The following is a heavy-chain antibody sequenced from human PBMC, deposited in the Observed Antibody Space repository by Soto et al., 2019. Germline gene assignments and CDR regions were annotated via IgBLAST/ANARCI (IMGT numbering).Heavy chain of an antibody. CDR1: GDSVSSTGVA. V-gene: IGHV6-1*01. J-gene: IGHJ4*02. CDR2: TFYRSKWYN. CDR3: ARDRGTSQPFGL. Sequence: SQTLSLTCAISGDSVSSTGVAWNWIRQSPSRGLEWLGRTFYRSKWYNDYAVSVKSRITINPDTSKNQFSLHLNSVTPEDTAVYYCARDRGTSQPFGLWGQGTLVTVSS. D-gene: IGHD2-2*01.